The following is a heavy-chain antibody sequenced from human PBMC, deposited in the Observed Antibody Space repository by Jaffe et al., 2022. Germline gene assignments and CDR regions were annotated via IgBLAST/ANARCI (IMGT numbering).Heavy chain of an antibody. CDR1: GGSISSSNW. CDR3: ARNAVGAQTPSFDY. Sequence: QVQLQESGPGLVKPSGTLSLTCAVSGGSISSSNWWSWIRQPPGKGLEWIGEIYRSGRTNYNPSLKSRVTISVDKSKNQFSLRLSSVTAADTAVYYCARNAVGAQTPSFDYWGQGTLVTVSS. CDR2: IYRSGRT. V-gene: IGHV4-4*02. D-gene: IGHD1-26*01. J-gene: IGHJ4*02.